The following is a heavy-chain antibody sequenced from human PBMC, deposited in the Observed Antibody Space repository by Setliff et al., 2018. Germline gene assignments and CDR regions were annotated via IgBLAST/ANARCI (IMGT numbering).Heavy chain of an antibody. CDR3: AREGVDTRSSTDYRYYMDV. CDR1: GGTFSSYG. J-gene: IGHJ6*03. V-gene: IGHV1-69*05. CDR2: TIPIFGTT. Sequence: SVKVSCKASGGTFSSYGISWVRQAPGQGLEWMGGTIPIFGTTNYAQKFQGRVTIITDESTSTAYMQLSSLTSDDTAVYYCAREGVDTRSSTDYRYYMDVWGKGTTVTVSS. D-gene: IGHD5-18*01.